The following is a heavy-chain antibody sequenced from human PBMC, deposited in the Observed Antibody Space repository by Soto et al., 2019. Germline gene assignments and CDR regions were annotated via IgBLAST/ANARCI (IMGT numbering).Heavy chain of an antibody. CDR1: GGTFSSYA. J-gene: IGHJ6*02. CDR3: ARGIAARWGFYYYGTEV. CDR2: IIPIFGTA. V-gene: IGHV1-69*01. Sequence: QVQLVQSGAEVKKTGSSVKVSCKASGGTFSSYAISWVRQAPGQGLEWMVVIIPIFGTANYAQKFQGRVTITADEAMSTAYMALSSLRSEDTAVYFGARGIAARWGFYYYGTEVLFQGPAVTVSS. D-gene: IGHD6-25*01.